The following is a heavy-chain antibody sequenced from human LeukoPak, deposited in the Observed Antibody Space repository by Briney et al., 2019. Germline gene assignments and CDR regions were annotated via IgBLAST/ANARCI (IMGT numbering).Heavy chain of an antibody. CDR2: IYYSGSA. CDR3: ARPGESYPYYFDY. J-gene: IGHJ4*02. CDR1: GGSISSSSYY. V-gene: IGHV4-39*01. Sequence: SETLSLTCTVSGGSISSSSYYWGWIRQPPGKGLEWIGSIYYSGSAYYNPSPKSRVTISVDTSKNQFSLKLSSVTAADTAVYYCARPGESYPYYFDYWGQGTLVTVSS. D-gene: IGHD1-26*01.